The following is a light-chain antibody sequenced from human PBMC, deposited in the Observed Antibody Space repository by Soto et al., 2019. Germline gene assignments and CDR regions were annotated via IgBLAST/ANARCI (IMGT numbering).Light chain of an antibody. CDR1: QSVFSS. CDR2: GAA. V-gene: IGKV3-15*01. J-gene: IGKJ1*01. Sequence: EIVLTQSPATLSVSHEERATLSCRASQSVFSSLAWYQQKPGQAPRLLIYGAATRATGIPARFSGSGSGTEFTLTISSLQSEDFAVYYCQQYHNWPAFGQGTKVDNK. CDR3: QQYHNWPA.